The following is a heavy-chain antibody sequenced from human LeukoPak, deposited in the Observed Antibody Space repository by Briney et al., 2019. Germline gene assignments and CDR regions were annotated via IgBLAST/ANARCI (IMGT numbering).Heavy chain of an antibody. CDR1: GYTFTSYS. CDR3: ARSLRGAAAGTDAFDI. CDR2: IIPIFGTA. V-gene: IGHV1-69*05. J-gene: IGHJ3*02. Sequence: SVKVSCKASGYTFTSYSISWVRQAPGQGLEWMGRIIPIFGTANYAQKFQGRVTITTDESTSTAYMELSSLRSEDTAVYYCARSLRGAAAGTDAFDIWGQGTMVTVSS. D-gene: IGHD6-13*01.